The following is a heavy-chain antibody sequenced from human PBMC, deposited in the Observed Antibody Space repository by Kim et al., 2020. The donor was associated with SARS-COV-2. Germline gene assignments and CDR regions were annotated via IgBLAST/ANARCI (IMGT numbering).Heavy chain of an antibody. Sequence: SETLSLTCIVSGDSISSTNYYWGWIRQPPGRGLEWIGTIYHSGSTYYNPSLKSRVTISVDTSKSHFSLRLKSGTVADTAIYYCARQSGIAARQVSDYWG. V-gene: IGHV4-39*01. CDR1: GDSISSTNYY. D-gene: IGHD6-6*01. CDR3: ARQSGIAARQVSDY. J-gene: IGHJ4*01. CDR2: IYHSGST.